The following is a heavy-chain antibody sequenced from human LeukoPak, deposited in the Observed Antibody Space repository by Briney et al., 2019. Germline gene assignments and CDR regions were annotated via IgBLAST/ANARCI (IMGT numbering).Heavy chain of an antibody. J-gene: IGHJ3*02. CDR1: GFTFSDAW. CDR3: AKAVGAIMDAFDI. D-gene: IGHD1-26*01. V-gene: IGHV3-23*01. Sequence: GGSLRLSCAASGFTFSDAWMSWVRQAPGKGLEWVSAISGSGGSTYYADSVKGRFTISRDNSKNTLYLQMNSLRAEDTAVYYCAKAVGAIMDAFDIWGQGTMVTVSS. CDR2: ISGSGGST.